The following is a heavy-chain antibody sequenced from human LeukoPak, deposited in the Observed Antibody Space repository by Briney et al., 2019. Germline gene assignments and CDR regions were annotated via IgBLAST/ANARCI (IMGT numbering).Heavy chain of an antibody. CDR3: AREESGGYFDY. CDR1: GFTFTNYY. CDR2: IRPTGSST. Sequence: GASVKVSCKASGFTFTNYYMHWVRQAPGQGLECMGLIRPTGSSTNYAQKFRGRVTMTRDTSTTTVYMELSSLRSEDTAVYYCAREESGGYFDYWGQGTLVTVSS. J-gene: IGHJ4*02. D-gene: IGHD2-8*02. V-gene: IGHV1-46*01.